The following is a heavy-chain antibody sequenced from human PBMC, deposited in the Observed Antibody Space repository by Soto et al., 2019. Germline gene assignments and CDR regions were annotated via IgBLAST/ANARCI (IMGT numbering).Heavy chain of an antibody. CDR3: AKGNYGDYGGFDP. CDR2: IISTGIST. CDR1: GFSFSTFA. J-gene: IGHJ5*02. D-gene: IGHD4-17*01. Sequence: GGSLRLSXAASGFSFSTFAMTWVRQAPGKGLEWVSTIISTGISTYYADSVKGRFTISRANSKNTLYLQMNSLRAEDSAVYYCAKGNYGDYGGFDPWGQGTLVTVSS. V-gene: IGHV3-23*01.